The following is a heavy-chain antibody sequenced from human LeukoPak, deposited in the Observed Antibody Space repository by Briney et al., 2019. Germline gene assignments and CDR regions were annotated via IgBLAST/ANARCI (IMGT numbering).Heavy chain of an antibody. Sequence: ASVKVSCKASGYTFTSYGISWVRQAPGQGLEWMGWISAYNGNTKYAQRLQGRVTMTTDTSTTTACVELRSLRSDDTAVYYCARDLLQYFDWLTMAGYWGQGTLVSVSS. CDR2: ISAYNGNT. D-gene: IGHD3-9*01. V-gene: IGHV1-18*01. CDR3: ARDLLQYFDWLTMAGY. CDR1: GYTFTSYG. J-gene: IGHJ4*02.